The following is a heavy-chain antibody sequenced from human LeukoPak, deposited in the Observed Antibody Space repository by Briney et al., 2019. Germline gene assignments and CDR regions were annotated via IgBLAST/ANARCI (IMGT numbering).Heavy chain of an antibody. V-gene: IGHV4-59*01. J-gene: IGHJ3*02. CDR2: IYYTGAT. Sequence: PSETLSLTCSVSGGFINSYYWSWIRQSPGKGLEWVGYIYYTGATYYHPSLGSRVTISIDTSKTQLTLELRSVTAADSAVYFCARDRRESSKPNDAFDIWGQGTMVTVSA. D-gene: IGHD4-11*01. CDR1: GGFINSYY. CDR3: ARDRRESSKPNDAFDI.